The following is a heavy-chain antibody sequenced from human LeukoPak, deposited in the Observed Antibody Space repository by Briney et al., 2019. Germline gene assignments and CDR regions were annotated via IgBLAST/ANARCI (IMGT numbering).Heavy chain of an antibody. D-gene: IGHD3-10*01. V-gene: IGHV3-7*03. CDR1: GFIFSSSW. J-gene: IGHJ4*02. CDR2: IKEDGSEK. CDR3: ARYDGGSGPFDY. Sequence: GGSLRLSCGASGFIFSSSWMSWVRQAPGKGPEWVAKIKEDGSEKSYVDSVKGRFTISRDNSKNTLYLQMNSLRAEDTAVYYCARYDGGSGPFDYWGQGTLVTVSS.